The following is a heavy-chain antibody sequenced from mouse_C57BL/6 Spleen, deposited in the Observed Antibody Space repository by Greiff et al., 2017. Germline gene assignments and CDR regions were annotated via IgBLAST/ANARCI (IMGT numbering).Heavy chain of an antibody. CDR3: ARPRYYGSSLDY. V-gene: IGHV5-17*01. D-gene: IGHD1-1*01. Sequence: EVKLVESGGGLVKPGGSLKLSCAASGFTFSDYGMHWVRQAPEKGLEWVAYISSGSSTISFADTVKGRFTISRDNAKNTLFLQMTSLRSEDTAMYYGARPRYYGSSLDYWGQGTTLTVAS. CDR1: GFTFSDYG. CDR2: ISSGSSTI. J-gene: IGHJ2*01.